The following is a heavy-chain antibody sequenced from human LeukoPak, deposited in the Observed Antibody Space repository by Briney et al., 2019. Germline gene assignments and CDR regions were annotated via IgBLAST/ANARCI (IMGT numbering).Heavy chain of an antibody. D-gene: IGHD3-22*01. CDR1: GFTFSSYW. Sequence: PGGSLRLSCAVSGFTFSSYWMSWVRQTPEKGLEWVSVLYSGGTTYYADSVKGRFTISRDNSKNTLYLEVNSLRAEDSAVYYCARDGSGYYYAFDIWGQGTTVTVSS. CDR3: ARDGSGYYYAFDI. J-gene: IGHJ3*02. CDR2: LYSGGTT. V-gene: IGHV3-66*01.